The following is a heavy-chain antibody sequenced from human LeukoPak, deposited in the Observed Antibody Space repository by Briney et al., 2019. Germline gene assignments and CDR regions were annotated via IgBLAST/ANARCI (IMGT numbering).Heavy chain of an antibody. CDR1: GYTFTSYD. Sequence: GASVKVSCKASGYTFTSYDINWVRQATGQGLEWMGWMNPNSGNTGYAQKFQGRVTMTRNTSISTAYMELSSLRSGDTAVYYCAREGGSYYRDAFDIWGQGTMVTVSS. D-gene: IGHD1-26*01. CDR3: AREGGSYYRDAFDI. V-gene: IGHV1-8*01. J-gene: IGHJ3*02. CDR2: MNPNSGNT.